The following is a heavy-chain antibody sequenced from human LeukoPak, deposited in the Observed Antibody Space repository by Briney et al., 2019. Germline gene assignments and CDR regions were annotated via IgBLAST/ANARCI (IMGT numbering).Heavy chain of an antibody. CDR3: ARYPLAFDF. Sequence: SETLSLTCTVSGDSVTNHQWSWVRQPPGKGLEWIAYIHHSGSTNYNPSLKNRVTISMDTSKNQFSLRLISVTAAGTAVYYCARYPLAFDFWGQGILVTVSS. J-gene: IGHJ4*02. V-gene: IGHV4-59*02. D-gene: IGHD6-6*01. CDR2: IHHSGST. CDR1: GDSVTNHQ.